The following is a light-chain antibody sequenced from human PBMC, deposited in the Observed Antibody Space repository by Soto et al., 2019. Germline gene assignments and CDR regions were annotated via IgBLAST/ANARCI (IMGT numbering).Light chain of an antibody. J-gene: IGKJ1*01. CDR3: QQGNSFPRT. CDR1: QYIGTW. CDR2: GSS. V-gene: IGKV1-12*01. Sequence: IQMTQSPSSLSASVGDTFTIACRASQYIGTWLAWYQQKPGKAPNLLIYGSSTLQTGVPSRFTGSGSGTDFTLTITSLQPEDFATYFCQQGNSFPRTFGQGTKVDIK.